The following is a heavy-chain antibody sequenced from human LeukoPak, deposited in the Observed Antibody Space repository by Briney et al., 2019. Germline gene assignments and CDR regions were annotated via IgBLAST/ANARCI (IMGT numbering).Heavy chain of an antibody. V-gene: IGHV1-46*01. J-gene: IGHJ5*02. CDR3: ARTRPRVVVVVAATPGLGWFDP. D-gene: IGHD2-15*01. CDR1: GCTFTSYY. CDR2: INPSGGST. Sequence: ASVKVSCKASGCTFTSYYMHWVRQAPGQGLEWMGIINPSGGSTSYAQKFQGRVTMTRDTSTSTVYMELSSLRSEDTAVYYCARTRPRVVVVVAATPGLGWFDPWGQGTLVTVSS.